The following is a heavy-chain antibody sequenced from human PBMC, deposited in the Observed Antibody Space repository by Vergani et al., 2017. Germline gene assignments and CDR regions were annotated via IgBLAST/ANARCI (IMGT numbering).Heavy chain of an antibody. Sequence: QVPLVQSGAVVKKPGASVKVSCKASGYTFTSYDINWVRQATGQGLEWMGWMNPNSGNTGYAQKFQGRVTMTRNTSISTAYMELSSLRSEDTAVYYCARVGGSYYRYYYYYMDVWGKGTTVTVSS. CDR2: MNPNSGNT. V-gene: IGHV1-8*01. CDR1: GYTFTSYD. CDR3: ARVGGSYYRYYYYYMDV. D-gene: IGHD1-26*01. J-gene: IGHJ6*03.